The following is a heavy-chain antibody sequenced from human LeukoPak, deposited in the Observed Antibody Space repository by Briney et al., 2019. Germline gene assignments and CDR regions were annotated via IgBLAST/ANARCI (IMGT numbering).Heavy chain of an antibody. Sequence: TSETLSLTCTVSGGSISSYYWSWIRQPPGKGLEWIGYIYYSGSTNYNPSLKSRVTISVDTSKNQFSLKLSSVTAADTAVYYCARGSPLAVAGMVDYWGQGTLVTVSS. V-gene: IGHV4-59*01. CDR3: ARGSPLAVAGMVDY. CDR1: GGSISSYY. J-gene: IGHJ4*02. D-gene: IGHD6-19*01. CDR2: IYYSGST.